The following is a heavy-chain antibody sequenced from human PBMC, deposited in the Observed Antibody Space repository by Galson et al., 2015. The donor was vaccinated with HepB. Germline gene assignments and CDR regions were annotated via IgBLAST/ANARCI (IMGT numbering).Heavy chain of an antibody. CDR3: ARECLEQWLVNFDY. CDR1: GFTFSSYG. V-gene: IGHV3-30*02. Sequence: SLRLSCAASGFTFSSYGMHWVRQAPGKGLEWVAFIWYDGSNKYYADSVKGRFTISRDNSKNTLYLQMNSLRAEDTAVYYCARECLEQWLVNFDYWGQGTLVTVSS. J-gene: IGHJ4*02. CDR2: IWYDGSNK. D-gene: IGHD6-19*01.